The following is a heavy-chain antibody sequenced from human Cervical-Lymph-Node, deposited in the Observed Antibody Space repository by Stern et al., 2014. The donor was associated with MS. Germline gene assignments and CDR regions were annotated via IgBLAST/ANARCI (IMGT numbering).Heavy chain of an antibody. CDR1: GFTFSNYG. CDR3: AKRVQYSSSSAYLDS. V-gene: IGHV3-23*04. Sequence: EMQLVESGGGLVQPGGSLRLSCAASGFTFSNYGMNWVRQAPGKGLAWVSSISDDGRNTYYADSVKGRFVISRDNSKNTLYLQMNSLRAEDTAVYYCAKRVQYSSSSAYLDSWGQGTLLTVSS. D-gene: IGHD6-6*01. J-gene: IGHJ4*02. CDR2: ISDDGRNT.